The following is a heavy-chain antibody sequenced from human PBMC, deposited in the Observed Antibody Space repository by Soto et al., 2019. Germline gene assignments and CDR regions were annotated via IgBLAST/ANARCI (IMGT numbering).Heavy chain of an antibody. Sequence: SETLSLTCTVSGGSISSYYWSWIRQPPGKGLEWIGYIYYSGSTNYNPSLKSRVTISVDTSKNQFSLKLSSVTAADTAVYYCARYYYYYYYMDVWGKGTTVTVSS. CDR1: GGSISSYY. CDR2: IYYSGST. CDR3: ARYYYYYYYMDV. V-gene: IGHV4-59*01. J-gene: IGHJ6*03.